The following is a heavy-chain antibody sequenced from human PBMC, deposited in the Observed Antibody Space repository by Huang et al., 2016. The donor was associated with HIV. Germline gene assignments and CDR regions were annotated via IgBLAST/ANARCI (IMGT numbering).Heavy chain of an antibody. CDR3: ATHSGGDSYAPYY. CDR1: GYSLAELA. D-gene: IGHD2-21*02. V-gene: IGHV1-24*01. CDR2: SDPEDGET. Sequence: QVQLVQSGAEVRTPGASVKVSCKVSGYSLAELAMHWVRQSPGKGLEWMGSSDPEDGETMYAEKLQGRVTMTEDTSTDTAYRELSGLTSDDTAVYYCATHSGGDSYAPYYWGQGTLVTVSS. J-gene: IGHJ4*02.